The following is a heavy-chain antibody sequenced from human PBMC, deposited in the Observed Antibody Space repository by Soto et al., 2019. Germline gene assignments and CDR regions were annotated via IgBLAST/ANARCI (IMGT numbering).Heavy chain of an antibody. D-gene: IGHD2-2*01. CDR1: GFTFSSHG. J-gene: IGHJ5*02. Sequence: GGSLRLSCAASGFTFSSHGIHWVRQGPGKGLEWVAVISYDGSAKYYADSVKGRFTISRDNSKNTLYLQMNSLRAEDTAVYYCATDFCSSTSCPFDPWGQGTLVTVSS. CDR2: ISYDGSAK. V-gene: IGHV3-30*03. CDR3: ATDFCSSTSCPFDP.